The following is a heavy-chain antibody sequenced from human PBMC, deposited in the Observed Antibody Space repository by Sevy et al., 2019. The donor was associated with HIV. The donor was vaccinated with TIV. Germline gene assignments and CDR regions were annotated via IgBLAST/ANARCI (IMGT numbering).Heavy chain of an antibody. Sequence: GGSLRLSCAASGFTLSSYGMHWVRQAPGKGLEWVAVISYDGSNKYYADSVKGRFTISRDNSKNTLYLQMNSLRAEDTAVYYCAKELAATGENYYYGMDVWGQGTTVTVSS. CDR2: ISYDGSNK. CDR3: AKELAATGENYYYGMDV. V-gene: IGHV3-30*18. J-gene: IGHJ6*02. D-gene: IGHD6-13*01. CDR1: GFTLSSYG.